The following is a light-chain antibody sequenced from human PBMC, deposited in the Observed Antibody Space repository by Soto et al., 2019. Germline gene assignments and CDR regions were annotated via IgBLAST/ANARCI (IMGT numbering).Light chain of an antibody. Sequence: EIVMTQSPATLSVSPGERATLSCRASQSVSTNLAWYQQKPGQAPRLLIYDASTRATGLPARFSGSGSGTEFTLTISSLQSEVFGVYYCHQYNNLPITFGQGTRLEI. CDR1: QSVSTN. CDR3: HQYNNLPIT. CDR2: DAS. V-gene: IGKV3-15*01. J-gene: IGKJ5*01.